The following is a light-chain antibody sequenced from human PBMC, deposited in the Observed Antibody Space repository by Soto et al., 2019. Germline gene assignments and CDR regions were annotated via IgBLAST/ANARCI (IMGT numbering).Light chain of an antibody. CDR2: SNN. V-gene: IGLV1-44*01. CDR3: AAWDDSLNGVE. Sequence: HSVLTQPPSASGTPGQRVTISCSGSRSNIGSSTVNWYQHLPGTAPKLLIYSNNARSSGVPDRFSGSKSGTSASLAISGLQSEDEADYYCAAWDDSLNGVEFGGGPKLTVL. J-gene: IGLJ2*01. CDR1: RSNIGSST.